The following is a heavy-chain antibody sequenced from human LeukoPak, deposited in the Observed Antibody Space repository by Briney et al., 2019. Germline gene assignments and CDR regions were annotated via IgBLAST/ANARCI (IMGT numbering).Heavy chain of an antibody. CDR3: TTYYDSGPSKD. D-gene: IGHD3-22*01. CDR1: GFTFSTYW. V-gene: IGHV3-7*05. Sequence: GGSLSLTCAASGFTFSTYWRTWVRQAPGKGLEWVANINKNGGDQYYGDSVKGRFTISRDNTKNSLYLQMNSLRAEDTAMYYCTTYYDSGPSKDWGQGPVVTVSS. J-gene: IGHJ4*02. CDR2: INKNGGDQ.